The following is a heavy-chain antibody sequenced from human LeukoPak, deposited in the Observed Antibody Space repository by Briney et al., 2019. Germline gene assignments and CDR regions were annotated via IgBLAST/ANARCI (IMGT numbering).Heavy chain of an antibody. CDR1: GYTFTGYY. Sequence: ASVKVSCTASGYTFTGYYMHWVRQAPGQGLEWMGRINPNSGGTNYAQKFQGRVTMTRDTSISTAYMELSRLRSDDTAVYYCARVRYCSSTSCYTFGYWGQGTLVTVSS. D-gene: IGHD2-2*02. V-gene: IGHV1-2*06. CDR2: INPNSGGT. CDR3: ARVRYCSSTSCYTFGY. J-gene: IGHJ4*02.